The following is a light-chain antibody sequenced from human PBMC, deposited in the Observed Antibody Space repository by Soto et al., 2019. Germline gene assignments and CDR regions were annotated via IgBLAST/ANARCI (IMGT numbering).Light chain of an antibody. V-gene: IGKV3-20*01. J-gene: IGKJ1*01. CDR1: QSVRSSY. CDR2: VAS. CDR3: QEYGSSPWT. Sequence: EIVSTQSPGTLSLSPWDRASLSCRTIQSVRSSYLAWYQHKTGQAPRPLIYVASRRAIGIPDKFSGSGSGTDFTLSISRLEPEDFAVYYCQEYGSSPWTFGQGTKVEIK.